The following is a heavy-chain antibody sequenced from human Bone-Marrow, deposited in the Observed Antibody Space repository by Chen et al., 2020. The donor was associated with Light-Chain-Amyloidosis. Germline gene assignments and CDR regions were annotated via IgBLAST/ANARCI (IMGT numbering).Heavy chain of an antibody. D-gene: IGHD5-12*01. Sequence: EVQLVESGGGLVQPGGSLRLSCAASGFTFSSYSMNWVRQAPGKGLEWVSYISSSSSTIYYADSVKGRFTISRDNAKNSLYLQMNSLRAEDTAVYYCARMGGYGNFDYWGQGTLVTVSS. J-gene: IGHJ4*02. CDR3: ARMGGYGNFDY. CDR1: GFTFSSYS. V-gene: IGHV3-48*01. CDR2: ISSSSSTI.